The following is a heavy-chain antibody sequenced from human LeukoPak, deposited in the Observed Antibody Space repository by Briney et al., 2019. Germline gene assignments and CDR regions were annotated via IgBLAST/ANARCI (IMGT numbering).Heavy chain of an antibody. D-gene: IGHD6-13*01. CDR2: INTNTGNP. V-gene: IGHV7-4-1*02. CDR3: ARDPHSSSWYLPDYYYYGMDV. Sequence: ASVRVSCKASGYTFTSYAMNWVRQAPGQGPEWMGWINTNTGNPTYAQGFTGRFVFSLDTSVSTAYLQISSLKAEDTAVYYCARDPHSSSWYLPDYYYYGMDVWGQGTTVTVSS. CDR1: GYTFTSYA. J-gene: IGHJ6*02.